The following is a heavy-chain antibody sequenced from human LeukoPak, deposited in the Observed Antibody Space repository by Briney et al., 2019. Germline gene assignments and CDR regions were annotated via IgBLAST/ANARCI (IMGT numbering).Heavy chain of an antibody. CDR2: INPNSGGT. CDR1: GYTFTGYY. D-gene: IGHD2-21*02. J-gene: IGHJ4*02. Sequence: ASVKVSCKASGYTFTGYYMHWVRQAPGQGLEWMGWINPNSGGTNYAQKFQGWVTMTRDTSISTAYMELSRLRSDDTAVYYCARERGVVVTAIWDYWGQGTLVTVSS. CDR3: ARERGVVVTAIWDY. V-gene: IGHV1-2*04.